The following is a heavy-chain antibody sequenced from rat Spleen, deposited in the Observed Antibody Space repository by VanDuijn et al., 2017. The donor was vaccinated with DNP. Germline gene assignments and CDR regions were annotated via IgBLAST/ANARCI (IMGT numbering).Heavy chain of an antibody. CDR1: GFTFRNYG. CDR3: ATRTYHGYTYGVMDA. D-gene: IGHD1-5*01. CDR2: ISPNGGNT. V-gene: IGHV5-19*01. Sequence: EVQLVESGGGLVQPGRSLKLSCVVSGFTFRNYGMYWIRQAPAKGLEWVASISPNGGNTYYRDSVKGRFTISRDNAKSTLYLQMDSLRSEDTATYYCATRTYHGYTYGVMDAWGQGASVTVSS. J-gene: IGHJ4*01.